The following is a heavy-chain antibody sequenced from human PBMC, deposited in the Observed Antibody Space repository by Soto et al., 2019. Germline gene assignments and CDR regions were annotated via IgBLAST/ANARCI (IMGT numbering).Heavy chain of an antibody. CDR1: GDSVNSSGYY. CDR3: ARTLRGYGSGSLYSFNWFDP. V-gene: IGHV4-31*03. J-gene: IGHJ5*02. D-gene: IGHD3-10*01. Sequence: QVQLQESGPGLVQPSQNLSLTCTVSGDSVNSSGYYWSWIRQLPGKGLEWIGYIYYSGSTFYTPSIKTRVTISLDTSKNQFSLKLSSVTAADTAVYYCARTLRGYGSGSLYSFNWFDPWGQGIVVTVSS. CDR2: IYYSGST.